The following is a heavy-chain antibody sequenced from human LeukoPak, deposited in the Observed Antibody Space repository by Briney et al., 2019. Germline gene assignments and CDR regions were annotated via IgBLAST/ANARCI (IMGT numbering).Heavy chain of an antibody. CDR1: GFTFSDYY. Sequence: GGSLRLSCAASGFTFSDYYMSWIRQAPGKGLEWVSYISSSGSTIYYADSVQGRFTISRDNAKNSQYLQMNSLRAEDTAVYYCARETGYSYGYYMDVWGKGTTVTISS. D-gene: IGHD5-18*01. V-gene: IGHV3-11*01. J-gene: IGHJ6*03. CDR3: ARETGYSYGYYMDV. CDR2: ISSSGSTI.